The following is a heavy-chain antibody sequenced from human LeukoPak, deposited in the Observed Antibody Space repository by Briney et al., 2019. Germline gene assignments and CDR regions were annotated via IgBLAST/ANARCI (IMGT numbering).Heavy chain of an antibody. V-gene: IGHV3-23*01. CDR1: GFTFSSYA. D-gene: IGHD3-22*01. Sequence: GGSLRLSCAASGFTFSSYALSWVRQAPGKGLEWVSAISGSGGSTSYADSVKGRFTISRDNSKNTLYLQMNSLRAEDTAVYYCAKDVTKTYYYDRSDYWGQGTLVTVSS. CDR3: AKDVTKTYYYDRSDY. CDR2: ISGSGGST. J-gene: IGHJ4*02.